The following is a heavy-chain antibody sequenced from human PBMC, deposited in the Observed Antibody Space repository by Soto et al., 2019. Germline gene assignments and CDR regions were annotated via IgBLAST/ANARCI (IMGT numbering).Heavy chain of an antibody. J-gene: IGHJ6*02. CDR3: ARIAASGRAWDV. CDR1: GFTFSSYW. V-gene: IGHV3-7*01. Sequence: EVQLVESGGGLVQPGGSLRLSCVDSGFTFSSYWMSWVRQAPVKGLEWVGNIKQDGSEENYVDSVKGRFTISRDNAKNSMSLQMHSLRAEDTVVYYCARIAASGRAWDVWGQGNTVVVSS. CDR2: IKQDGSEE. D-gene: IGHD6-13*01.